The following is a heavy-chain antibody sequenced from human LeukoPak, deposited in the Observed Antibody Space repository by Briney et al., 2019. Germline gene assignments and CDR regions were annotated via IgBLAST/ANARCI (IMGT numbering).Heavy chain of an antibody. CDR1: GFTFSGYA. J-gene: IGHJ4*02. V-gene: IGHV3-30*18. Sequence: GGSLRLSCAASGFTFSGYAINWVRQAPGKGLEWVGVISSDGNNKYYAESVKGRFTISRDNSKNTLYLQMNSLKTEDTALYYCAKKGSLVRGENYLDFWGQGTLVTVSS. CDR3: AKKGSLVRGENYLDF. CDR2: ISSDGNNK. D-gene: IGHD3-10*01.